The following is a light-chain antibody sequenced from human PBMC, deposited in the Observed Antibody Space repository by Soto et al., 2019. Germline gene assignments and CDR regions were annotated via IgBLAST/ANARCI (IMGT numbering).Light chain of an antibody. CDR2: GNS. Sequence: QSALTQPPSVSGAPGQRVTISCTGSSSNIGAGYDVHWYQQLPGTAPKLLIYGNSNRPSGVPDRFSGSKSGTSASLAITELQAEDEADYYCQSYDTSLSGRVFGTGTKLTVL. J-gene: IGLJ1*01. V-gene: IGLV1-40*01. CDR1: SSNIGAGYD. CDR3: QSYDTSLSGRV.